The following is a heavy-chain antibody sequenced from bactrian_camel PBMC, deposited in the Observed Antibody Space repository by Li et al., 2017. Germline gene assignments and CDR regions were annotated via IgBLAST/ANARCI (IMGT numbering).Heavy chain of an antibody. CDR3: AYDRLKCLNSGGWSSGWSGA. V-gene: IGHV3S40*01. CDR2: INSGGSIT. J-gene: IGHJ6*01. CDR1: GFTFSSYD. D-gene: IGHD7*01. Sequence: VQLVESGGGLVQPGGSLRLSCATSGFTFSSYDMTWVRQAPGKGLEWQSAINSGGSITYYADSVKGRFTISKDNAKNTLTLYLQMSSLKPEDTAVYYCAYDRLKCLNSGGWSSGWSGAWGQGTQVTVS.